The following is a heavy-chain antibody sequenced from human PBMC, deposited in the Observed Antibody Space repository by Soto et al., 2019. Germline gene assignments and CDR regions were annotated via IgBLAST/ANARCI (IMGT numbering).Heavy chain of an antibody. J-gene: IGHJ5*02. Sequence: QAQLVESGGGVVQPGRSLRLSCAASGFTFSSYGMHWIRQAPGKGLEWVAFTWYDGRNNYYADSVEGRFTISRDNSNNTLYLQLHSLRAEDTAVYYCARDFGYTWKSHWFDPWGQGTLVTVSS. D-gene: IGHD1-20*01. CDR1: GFTFSSYG. CDR3: ARDFGYTWKSHWFDP. V-gene: IGHV3-33*01. CDR2: TWYDGRNN.